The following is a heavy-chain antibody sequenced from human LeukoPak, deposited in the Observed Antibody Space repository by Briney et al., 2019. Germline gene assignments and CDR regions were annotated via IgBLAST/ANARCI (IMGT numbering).Heavy chain of an antibody. J-gene: IGHJ3*02. CDR3: AGAGGNDHDAFDI. CDR2: IYYSGST. D-gene: IGHD4-23*01. Sequence: SETLSLTCTVSGGSISSGGYYWSWIRQHPGTGLEWLGYIYYSGSTYYNPSLKSRVTISVDTSKNQFSLKLSSVTAADTAVYYCAGAGGNDHDAFDIWGQGTMVTVSS. CDR1: GGSISSGGYY. V-gene: IGHV4-31*03.